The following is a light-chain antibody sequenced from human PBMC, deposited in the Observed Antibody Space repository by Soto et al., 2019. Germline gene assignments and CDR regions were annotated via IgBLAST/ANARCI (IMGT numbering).Light chain of an antibody. V-gene: IGLV2-14*01. CDR2: EVS. CDR1: SSDVGLYNF. J-gene: IGLJ2*01. CDR3: SSYGGSNNLL. Sequence: QSALTQPASVSGSPGQSITISCAGTSSDVGLYNFLSWYQQHPGKAPKLVIYEVSNRPSGVSNRFSGSKSGNTASLTVSGLQAEDEADYYCSSYGGSNNLLFGGGTKLTVL.